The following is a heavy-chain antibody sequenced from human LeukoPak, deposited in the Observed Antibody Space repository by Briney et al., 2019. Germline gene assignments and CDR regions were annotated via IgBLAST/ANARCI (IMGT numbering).Heavy chain of an antibody. V-gene: IGHV3-23*01. Sequence: GSLRLSCAASGFPFSSYAMSWVRLAPGKGLEWVSAISGSGGSTYYADSVKGRFTISRDNSKNTLYLQMNSLRAEDTAVYYCAKYIDFWSGEEAFDIWGQGTMVTVSS. CDR1: GFPFSSYA. CDR3: AKYIDFWSGEEAFDI. CDR2: ISGSGGST. J-gene: IGHJ3*02. D-gene: IGHD3-3*01.